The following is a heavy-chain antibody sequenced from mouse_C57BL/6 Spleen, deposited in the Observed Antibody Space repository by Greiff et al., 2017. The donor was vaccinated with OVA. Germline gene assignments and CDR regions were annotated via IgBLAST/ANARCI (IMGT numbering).Heavy chain of an antibody. CDR2: ISDGGSYT. Sequence: EVQRVESGGGLVKPGGSLKLSCAASGFTFSSYAMSWVRQTPEKRLEWVATISDGGSYTYYPDNVKGRFTISRDNAKNNLYLQMSHLKSEDTAMYYCARDRDDGYHFDYWGQGTTLTVSS. CDR3: ARDRDDGYHFDY. D-gene: IGHD2-3*01. CDR1: GFTFSSYA. V-gene: IGHV5-4*01. J-gene: IGHJ2*01.